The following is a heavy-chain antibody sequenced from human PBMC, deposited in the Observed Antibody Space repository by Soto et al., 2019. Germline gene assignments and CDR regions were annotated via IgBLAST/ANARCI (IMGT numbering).Heavy chain of an antibody. CDR1: GYTFTSYA. CDR3: ARSIVVVTALDY. CDR2: INAGNGNT. V-gene: IGHV1-3*01. D-gene: IGHD2-21*02. Sequence: QVQLVQSGAEVKKPGASVKVSCKASGYTFTSYAMHWVRQAPGQRLGWMGWINAGNGNTKYSQRFQGRVTITRDTSASTAYLELSSLRSEDTAVYYCARSIVVVTALDYWGQGTLVTVSS. J-gene: IGHJ4*02.